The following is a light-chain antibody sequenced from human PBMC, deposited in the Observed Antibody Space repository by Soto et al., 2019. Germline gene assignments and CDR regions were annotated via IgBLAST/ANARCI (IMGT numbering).Light chain of an antibody. CDR3: VSYTTSASYG. Sequence: QSVLTQPASVSGSPGQSITISCTGTSSDVGNYIFVSWYRQHPGKAPKLMIYDINNRPSGVSNRFSGSKSGNTASLTISGLQAEDEDDYYCVSYTTSASYGLGTGTRSPS. CDR1: SSDVGNYIF. J-gene: IGLJ1*01. CDR2: DIN. V-gene: IGLV2-14*01.